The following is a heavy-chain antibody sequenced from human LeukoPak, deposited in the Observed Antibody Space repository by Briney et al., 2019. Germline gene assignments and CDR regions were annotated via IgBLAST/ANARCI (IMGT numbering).Heavy chain of an antibody. D-gene: IGHD3-22*01. V-gene: IGHV1-69*04. J-gene: IGHJ4*02. CDR2: IIPILGIA. Sequence: SVKVSCKASGGTFSSYAISWVRQAPGQGLEWMGRIIPILGIANYAQKFQGRVTITADKSTSTAYMELSSLRSEDTAVYYCARDGREYYYDSSGYIDYWGQGTLVTVSS. CDR1: GGTFSSYA. CDR3: ARDGREYYYDSSGYIDY.